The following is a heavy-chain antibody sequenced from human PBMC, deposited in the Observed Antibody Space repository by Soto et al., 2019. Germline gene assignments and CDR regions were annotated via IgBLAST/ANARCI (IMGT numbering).Heavy chain of an antibody. V-gene: IGHV4-31*03. CDR3: ARAPPYYYDSSGYHFRNLLFWFDP. D-gene: IGHD3-22*01. J-gene: IGHJ5*02. CDR2: IYYSGST. CDR1: GGSISSGGYY. Sequence: PSETLSLTSPVSGGSISSGGYYWSWIRQHPGKGLEWIGYIYYSGSTYYNPSLKSRVTISVDTSKNQFSLKLSSVTAADTAVYYCARAPPYYYDSSGYHFRNLLFWFDPWGQGTLVTVSS.